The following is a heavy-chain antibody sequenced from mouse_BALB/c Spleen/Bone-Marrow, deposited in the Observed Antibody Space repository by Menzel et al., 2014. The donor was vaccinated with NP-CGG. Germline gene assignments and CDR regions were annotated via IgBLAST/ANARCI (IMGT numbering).Heavy chain of an antibody. J-gene: IGHJ2*01. V-gene: IGHV5-6-3*01. D-gene: IGHD2-1*01. CDR3: ARGNYGNYVDYFDY. CDR1: GFTFSNYG. Sequence: EVKLVESGGGLVQPGGSLKLSCAASGFTFSNYGMSWVRQTPDKRLELVASINSNGGSTYYPDSVKGRFTISRDNAKNTLSLQMSSLKSEDTAMYYCARGNYGNYVDYFDYWGQGTTLTVSS. CDR2: INSNGGST.